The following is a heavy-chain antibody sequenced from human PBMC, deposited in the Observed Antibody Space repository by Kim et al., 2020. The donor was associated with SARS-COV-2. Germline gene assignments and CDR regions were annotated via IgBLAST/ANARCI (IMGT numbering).Heavy chain of an antibody. Sequence: GGSLRLSCAASGFTFSSYGMHWVRQAPGKGLEWVAVISYDGSNKYYADSVKGRFTISRDNSKNTLYLQMNSLRAEDTAVYYCAKDGARNYDYVWGSYRTFDYWGQGTLVTVSS. CDR2: ISYDGSNK. J-gene: IGHJ4*02. CDR1: GFTFSSYG. CDR3: AKDGARNYDYVWGSYRTFDY. V-gene: IGHV3-30*18. D-gene: IGHD3-16*02.